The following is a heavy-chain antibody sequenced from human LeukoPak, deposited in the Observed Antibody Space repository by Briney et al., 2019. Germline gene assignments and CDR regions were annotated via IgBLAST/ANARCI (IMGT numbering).Heavy chain of an antibody. CDR1: GGSISSGGYY. CDR2: IYYSGST. V-gene: IGHV4-31*01. Sequence: SETLSLTCTVSGGSISSGGYYWSWVRQHPGEGLEWIGNIYYSGSTYNNPSLKSQLTISMDTSKNQFSLKLSSVTAADTAVYYCARTPQGYCGGDSCYSGGWLDPWGQGTLVTVSS. J-gene: IGHJ5*02. CDR3: ARTPQGYCGGDSCYSGGWLDP. D-gene: IGHD2-15*01.